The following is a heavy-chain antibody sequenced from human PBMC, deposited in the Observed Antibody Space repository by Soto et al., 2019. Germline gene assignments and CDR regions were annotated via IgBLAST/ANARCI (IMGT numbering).Heavy chain of an antibody. CDR3: ARTNYRRDYYYFMDV. J-gene: IGHJ6*03. CDR2: MNPNSGNA. CDR1: GYTNSIYD. D-gene: IGHD4-4*01. V-gene: IGHV1-8*01. Sequence: ASVKVACKRAGYTNSIYDISCVRHATGQGLEWMGWMNPNSGNAGYAQKFQGRVTMTRNTSISTAYMELSSLRSEDTAVYYCARTNYRRDYYYFMDVWGKGTTVTVTS.